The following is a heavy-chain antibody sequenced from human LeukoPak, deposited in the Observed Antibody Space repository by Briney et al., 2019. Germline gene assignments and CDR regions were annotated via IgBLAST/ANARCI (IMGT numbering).Heavy chain of an antibody. J-gene: IGHJ3*02. V-gene: IGHV3-64*01. Sequence: PGGSLRLSCAASGFTFSSYAMHWVRQAPGKGLEYVSAISSNGGSTYYASSVKGRFTISRDNSKNTLYLQMGSLRAEDMAVYYCAREVTGAFDIWGQGTMVTVSS. CDR2: ISSNGGST. CDR3: AREVTGAFDI. CDR1: GFTFSSYA.